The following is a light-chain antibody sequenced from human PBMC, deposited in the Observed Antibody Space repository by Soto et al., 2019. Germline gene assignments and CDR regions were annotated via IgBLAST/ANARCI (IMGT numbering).Light chain of an antibody. CDR2: DVS. CDR3: CSFAGSYTFWV. Sequence: QSALTQPRSVSGSHGQSVTISCTGTSSDVGDYNYVSWYQQYPGKAPKLVIYDVSKRPSGVPDRFSGSKSGNTASLTISGLQAEDEADYYCCSFAGSYTFWVFGGGTKVTVL. V-gene: IGLV2-11*01. J-gene: IGLJ3*02. CDR1: SSDVGDYNY.